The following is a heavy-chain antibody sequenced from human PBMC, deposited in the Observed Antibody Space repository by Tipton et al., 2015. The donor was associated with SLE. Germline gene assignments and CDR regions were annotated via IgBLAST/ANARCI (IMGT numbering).Heavy chain of an antibody. Sequence: GSLRLSCAASGFTFSAYWMSWVRQAPGKGLEWVAKIKQDGSEKYYVDSVKGRFTISRDNAKNSLYLQMNTLRDEDTAVYYCASRPYELLSAPFDYWGQGTLVTVSA. V-gene: IGHV3-7*01. CDR3: ASRPYELLSAPFDY. CDR2: IKQDGSEK. D-gene: IGHD2-2*01. CDR1: GFTFSAYW. J-gene: IGHJ4*02.